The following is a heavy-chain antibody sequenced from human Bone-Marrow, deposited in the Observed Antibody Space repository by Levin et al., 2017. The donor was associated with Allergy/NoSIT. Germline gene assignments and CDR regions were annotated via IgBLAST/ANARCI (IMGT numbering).Heavy chain of an antibody. CDR1: GYTFTSYY. J-gene: IGHJ6*02. D-gene: IGHD6-13*01. CDR2: INPSGGST. V-gene: IGHV1-46*01. CDR3: AREREKILYSSSLTYYYYGMDV. Sequence: ASVKVSCKASGYTFTSYYMHWVRQAPGQGLEWMGIINPSGGSTSYAQKFQGRVTMTRDTSTSTVYMELSSLRSEDTAVYYCAREREKILYSSSLTYYYYGMDVWGQGTTVTVSS.